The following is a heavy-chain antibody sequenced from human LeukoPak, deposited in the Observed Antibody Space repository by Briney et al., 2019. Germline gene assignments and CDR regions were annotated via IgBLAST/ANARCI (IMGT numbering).Heavy chain of an antibody. CDR3: ARSAPSSIWYTPPYYYYGMDV. CDR2: INTNTGNP. D-gene: IGHD6-13*01. J-gene: IGHJ6*02. Sequence: ASVKVSCKASGYTFTSYAMNWVRQAPGQGLEWMGWINTNTGNPTYAQGFTGRFVFSLDTSVSTAYLQICSLKAEDTAVYYCARSAPSSIWYTPPYYYYGMDVWGQGTTVTVSS. V-gene: IGHV7-4-1*01. CDR1: GYTFTSYA.